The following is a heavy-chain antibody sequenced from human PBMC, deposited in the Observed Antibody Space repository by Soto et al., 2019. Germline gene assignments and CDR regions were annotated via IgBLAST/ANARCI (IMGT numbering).Heavy chain of an antibody. Sequence: ASVKVSCKASGYTFTSYGISWVRQAPGQGLEWMGWISAYNGNTNYAQKLQGRVTMTTDTSTSTAYMELRSLRSDDTAVYYCARAVYSLSGYYDSSGYYPPYYFDYWGQGTLVTVSS. CDR1: GYTFTSYG. J-gene: IGHJ4*02. V-gene: IGHV1-18*01. CDR3: ARAVYSLSGYYDSSGYYPPYYFDY. D-gene: IGHD3-22*01. CDR2: ISAYNGNT.